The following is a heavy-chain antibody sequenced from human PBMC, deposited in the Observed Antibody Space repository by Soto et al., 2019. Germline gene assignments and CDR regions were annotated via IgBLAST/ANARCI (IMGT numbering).Heavy chain of an antibody. Sequence: GGSLRLSCAASGFTFSSYAMSWVRQAPGKGLEWVSAISGSGGSTYYADSVKGRFTISRDNSKNTLYLQMNSLRAEDTAVYYCAKDQVYYDFCSRSQLLDYSGQRTLVPVSS. V-gene: IGHV3-23*01. D-gene: IGHD3-3*01. CDR3: AKDQVYYDFCSRSQLLDY. CDR1: GFTFSSYA. CDR2: ISGSGGST. J-gene: IGHJ4*02.